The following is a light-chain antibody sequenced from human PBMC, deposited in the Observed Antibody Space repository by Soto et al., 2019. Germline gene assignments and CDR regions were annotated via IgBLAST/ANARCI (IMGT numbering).Light chain of an antibody. CDR1: QSVSGW. CDR3: QQADSFPLT. CDR2: AAS. J-gene: IGKJ4*01. Sequence: DIQMTQSPSTLSASVGDTVTVTCRASQSVSGWLAWYQQKPGEAPKLLIYAASSLQSGVPSRFSGSGYGTDFTLTINSLQPEDSGTYYCQQADSFPLTFGGGTKVDIK. V-gene: IGKV1-12*01.